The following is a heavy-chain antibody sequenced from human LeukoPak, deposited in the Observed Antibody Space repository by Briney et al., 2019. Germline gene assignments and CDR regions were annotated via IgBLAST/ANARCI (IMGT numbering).Heavy chain of an antibody. CDR1: GFTFSSYE. CDR2: ISSSGSTI. CDR3: AREAYYYYYMDV. Sequence: GGSLRLSCAASGFTFSSYEMNWVRQAPGKGLEWVSYISSSGSTIYYADSVKGRFTISRDNSKNTLYLQMNSLRAEDTAVYYCAREAYYYYYMDVWGKGTTVTVSS. V-gene: IGHV3-48*03. J-gene: IGHJ6*03.